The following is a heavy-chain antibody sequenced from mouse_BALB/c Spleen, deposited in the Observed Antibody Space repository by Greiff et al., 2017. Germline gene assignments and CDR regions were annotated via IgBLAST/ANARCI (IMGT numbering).Heavy chain of an antibody. CDR2: ISSGGST. J-gene: IGHJ3*01. V-gene: IGHV5-6-5*01. CDR1: GFTFSSYA. Sequence: EVKLVESGGGLVKPGGSLNLSCAASGFTFSSYAMSWVRPTPEKRLEWVASISSGGSTYYPDSVKGRVTITRDNARNILYLQMSSLRSEDTAMYYCARYGSSSFAYWGQGTLVTVSA. D-gene: IGHD1-1*01. CDR3: ARYGSSSFAY.